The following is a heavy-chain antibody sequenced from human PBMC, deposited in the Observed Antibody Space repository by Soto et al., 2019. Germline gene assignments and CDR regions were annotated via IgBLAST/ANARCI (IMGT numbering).Heavy chain of an antibody. CDR3: ARQSIAARRDYYYYGMDV. CDR1: GGSISSSSYY. V-gene: IGHV4-39*01. Sequence: SETLSLTCTVSGGSISSSSYYWGWIRQPPGKGLEWIGSIYYSGSTYYNPSLKSRVTISVDTSKNQFSLKLSSVTAADTAVYYCARQSIAARRDYYYYGMDVWGQGTTVT. J-gene: IGHJ6*02. CDR2: IYYSGST. D-gene: IGHD6-6*01.